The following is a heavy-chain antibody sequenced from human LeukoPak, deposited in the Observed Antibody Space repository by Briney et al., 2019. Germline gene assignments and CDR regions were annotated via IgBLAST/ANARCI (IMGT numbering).Heavy chain of an antibody. V-gene: IGHV1-8*03. J-gene: IGHJ6*02. CDR3: ASITIFPGSGYYYGMDV. CDR2: MNPNSGNT. D-gene: IGHD3-9*01. Sequence: ASVKVSCKASGYTFTSYDINWVRQATGQGLEWMGWMNPNSGNTGYAQKFQGRVTITRNTSISTAYMELSSLRSEDTAVYYCASITIFPGSGYYYGMDVWGQGTTVTVSS. CDR1: GYTFTSYD.